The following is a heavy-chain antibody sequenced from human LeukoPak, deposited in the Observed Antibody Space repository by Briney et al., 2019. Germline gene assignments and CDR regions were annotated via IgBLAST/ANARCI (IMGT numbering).Heavy chain of an antibody. CDR3: ARRDYYDSSGYYSDEYYFDY. D-gene: IGHD3-22*01. CDR1: GGSISSGSYY. J-gene: IGHJ4*02. CDR2: IYYSGST. Sequence: PSETLSLTCTVSGGSISSGSYYWSWIRQPPGKGLEWIGYIYYSGSTNYNPSLKSRVTISVDTSKNQFSLKLSSVTAADTAVYYCARRDYYDSSGYYSDEYYFDYWGQGTLVTVSS. V-gene: IGHV4-61*01.